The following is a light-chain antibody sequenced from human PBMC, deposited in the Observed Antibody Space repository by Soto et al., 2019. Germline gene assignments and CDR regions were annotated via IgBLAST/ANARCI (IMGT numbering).Light chain of an antibody. Sequence: ERVMKQSPATLSVSPGERATLSCRASQSVSTNFAWYQQKPGQAPRLLIYGASTRATAVPARFTASGSGTEFTLTISSLQSEDFAVYYCQQYNTWPRTFGQGTKVDIK. V-gene: IGKV3-15*01. CDR3: QQYNTWPRT. CDR2: GAS. J-gene: IGKJ1*01. CDR1: QSVSTN.